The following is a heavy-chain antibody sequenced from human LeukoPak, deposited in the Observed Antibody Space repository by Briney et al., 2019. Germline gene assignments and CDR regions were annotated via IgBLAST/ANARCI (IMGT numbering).Heavy chain of an antibody. CDR2: ISYDGSNK. D-gene: IGHD4-17*01. Sequence: GGSLRLSCAASGFTFSSYGMHWVRQAPGKGLEWVAVISYDGSNKYYADSVKGRFTISRDNSKNALYLQMNSLRAEDTAVYYCARLHDYGDYRGYFDYWGQGTLVTVSS. V-gene: IGHV3-30*03. J-gene: IGHJ4*02. CDR1: GFTFSSYG. CDR3: ARLHDYGDYRGYFDY.